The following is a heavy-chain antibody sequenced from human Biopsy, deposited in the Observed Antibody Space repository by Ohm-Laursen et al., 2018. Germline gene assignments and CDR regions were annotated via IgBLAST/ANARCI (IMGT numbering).Heavy chain of an antibody. Sequence: SDTLSLTCGVSGGSFSGYYCSWIRQPPGKGLEWIGEINDSGRTNYNPSLRSRVTFSVDTSKNQFSLKLSSVTAADTAVYYCARGTNYYGSGRNRHWFDPWGQGTQVTASS. CDR1: GGSFSGYY. V-gene: IGHV4-34*01. D-gene: IGHD3-10*01. CDR3: ARGTNYYGSGRNRHWFDP. J-gene: IGHJ5*02. CDR2: INDSGRT.